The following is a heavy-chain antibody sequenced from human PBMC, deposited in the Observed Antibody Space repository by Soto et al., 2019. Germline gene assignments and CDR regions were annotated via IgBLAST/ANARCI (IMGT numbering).Heavy chain of an antibody. CDR1: GGSFSGYY. Sequence: SETLSLTCAVYGGSFSGYYWSWIRQPPGKGLEWIGEINHSGSTNYNPSLKSRVTISVDTSKNQFSLKLSSVTAADTAVYYCARGFHKGSGSYYNFEGRFPRKGYYYGMDVWGQGTTVT. D-gene: IGHD3-10*01. CDR2: INHSGST. V-gene: IGHV4-34*01. J-gene: IGHJ6*02. CDR3: ARGFHKGSGSYYNFEGRFPRKGYYYGMDV.